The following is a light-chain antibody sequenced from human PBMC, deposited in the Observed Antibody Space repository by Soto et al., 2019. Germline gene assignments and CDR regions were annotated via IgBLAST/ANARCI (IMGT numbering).Light chain of an antibody. CDR2: DAS. V-gene: IGKV3-11*01. Sequence: EIVLTQSPGPLSLSPGERAILSCSASQSVGSLLAWYQHNPGQSPRLLIFDASYMAAGIPARFRGSGSGTDFTLTIDSLEPEDFAVYYCQQRTNWLWTFGPGTKVDIK. J-gene: IGKJ1*01. CDR3: QQRTNWLWT. CDR1: QSVGSL.